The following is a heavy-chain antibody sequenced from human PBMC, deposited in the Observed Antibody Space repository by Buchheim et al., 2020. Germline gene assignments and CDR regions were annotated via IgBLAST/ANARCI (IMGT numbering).Heavy chain of an antibody. V-gene: IGHV3-23*01. Sequence: EVQLLESGGGLVQPGGSLRLSCAASGFTFSSYAMSWVRQAPGKGLEWVSAISGSGGSTYYADSVKGRFTLSRDKSKNTLYLQMNSLRSEDTAVYYCAKSQQLGTYYYYYGMDVWGQGTT. J-gene: IGHJ6*02. D-gene: IGHD6-13*01. CDR1: GFTFSSYA. CDR2: ISGSGGST. CDR3: AKSQQLGTYYYYYGMDV.